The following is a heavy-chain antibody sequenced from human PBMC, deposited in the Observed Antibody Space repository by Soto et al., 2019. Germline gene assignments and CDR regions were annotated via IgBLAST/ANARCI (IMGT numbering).Heavy chain of an antibody. J-gene: IGHJ4*02. CDR2: IHNSGSP. CDR3: ARADYGYFDY. Sequence: TLSLTCSVSGASIYNGGYFWSWIRQSPGKGLEWIEHIHNSGSPYNNPSLKSRVTISVDTSKNQFSLKLSSVTAADTAVYYCARADYGYFDYWGQGTLVTVSS. V-gene: IGHV4-30-4*01. CDR1: GASIYNGGYF. D-gene: IGHD4-17*01.